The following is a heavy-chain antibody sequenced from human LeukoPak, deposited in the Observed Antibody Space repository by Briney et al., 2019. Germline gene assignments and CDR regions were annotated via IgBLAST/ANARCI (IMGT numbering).Heavy chain of an antibody. V-gene: IGHV4-59*08. CDR1: GGSISSYY. J-gene: IGHJ4*02. CDR3: ARAGRWLQLGYFDY. CDR2: ICYSGST. D-gene: IGHD5-24*01. Sequence: SETLSLTCTVSGGSISSYYWSWIRQPPGKGLEWIGYICYSGSTNYNPSLKSRVTISVDTSKNQFSLKLSSVTAADTAVYYCARAGRWLQLGYFDYWGQGTLVTVSS.